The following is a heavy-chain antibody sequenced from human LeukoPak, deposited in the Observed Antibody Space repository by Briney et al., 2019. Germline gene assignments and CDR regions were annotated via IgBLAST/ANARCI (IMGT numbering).Heavy chain of an antibody. D-gene: IGHD2-2*03. CDR2: IYYSGST. V-gene: IGHV4-39*07. J-gene: IGHJ6*03. CDR3: ASGYCSSTSCYGYYYYYMDV. CDR1: GGSISSSSYY. Sequence: SETLSLTCTVSGGSISSSSYYWAWIRQPPGKGLEWIGSIYYSGSTYYNPSLKSRVTISVDTSKNQFSLKLSSVTAADTAVYYCASGYCSSTSCYGYYYYYMDVWGKGTTVTISS.